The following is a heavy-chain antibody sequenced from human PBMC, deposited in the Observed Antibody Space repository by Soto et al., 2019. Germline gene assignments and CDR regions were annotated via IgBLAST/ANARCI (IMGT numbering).Heavy chain of an antibody. D-gene: IGHD6-6*01. CDR2: IYPGDSDT. CDR3: ARQLAARRRTNWFDP. Sequence: GESLKISCKGSGYSFTIYWIGWVGQMPGKGLEWMGIIYPGDSDTRYSPSFQGQVTISADKSISTAYLQWSSLKASDTAMYYCARQLAARRRTNWFDPWGQGTLVTVSS. V-gene: IGHV5-51*01. J-gene: IGHJ5*02. CDR1: GYSFTIYW.